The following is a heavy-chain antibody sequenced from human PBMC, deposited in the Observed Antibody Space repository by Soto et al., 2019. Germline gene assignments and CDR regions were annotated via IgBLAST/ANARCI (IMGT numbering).Heavy chain of an antibody. J-gene: IGHJ6*02. V-gene: IGHV1-69*05. CDR3: ARDGGDCGYRLIYYYYIGLDV. CDR1: GGTFGNSA. Sequence: SVKVSCKASGGTFGNSAISWVRQAPGQGLEWMGGIIPIFPTPDYAQNFQDRITITRDTSSSTVYMELNSLKSEDTAVYYCARDGGDCGYRLIYYYYIGLDVWGQGTMVTVSS. CDR2: IIPIFPTP. D-gene: IGHD5-12*01.